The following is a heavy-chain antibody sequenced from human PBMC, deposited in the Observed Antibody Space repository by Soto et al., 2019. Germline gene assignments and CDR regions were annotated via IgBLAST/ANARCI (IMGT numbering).Heavy chain of an antibody. D-gene: IGHD6-13*01. V-gene: IGHV5-51*01. Sequence: PRGSLKISCQSSGYTFSNFWIGWVRQLPGKGLEWMGIIYPGDHETRYSPSFHGKVTISADRSINTAYLQWNSLEASDTAVYFCARSPRSSPYFDYWGQGALVTVSS. CDR1: GYTFSNFW. CDR3: ARSPRSSPYFDY. J-gene: IGHJ4*02. CDR2: IYPGDHET.